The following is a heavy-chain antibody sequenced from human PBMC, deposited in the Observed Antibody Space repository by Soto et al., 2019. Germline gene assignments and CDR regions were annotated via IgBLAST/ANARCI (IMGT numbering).Heavy chain of an antibody. CDR3: ARGRGEIQGP. D-gene: IGHD3-16*01. V-gene: IGHV4-34*01. Sequence: QVQVRQWGAGLLKPSETLSLTCAVYGGSFSDNYSSWIRQPPGKGLEWLGEINHSGSTNHNPSLKSRVTILADTSKKQFSLKLSSVTAADTAVYYCARGRGEIQGPWGQGTLVTVSS. CDR2: INHSGST. CDR1: GGSFSDNY. J-gene: IGHJ5*02.